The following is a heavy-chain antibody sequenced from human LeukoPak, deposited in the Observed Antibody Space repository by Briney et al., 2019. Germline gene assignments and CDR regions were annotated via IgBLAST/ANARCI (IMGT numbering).Heavy chain of an antibody. Sequence: PGGSLRLSCAASGFTFTNAWISWVRQAPGKGLEWVGRIKRKTDGGTTEYAAHGKGRFTISIDDSKNTLYLQMSSLKTEATAVYYCTTVNGDYGDSYWYVDLWGRGALVTVSS. CDR2: IKRKTDGGTT. CDR3: TTVNGDYGDSYWYVDL. V-gene: IGHV3-15*01. J-gene: IGHJ2*01. CDR1: GFTFTNAW. D-gene: IGHD4-17*01.